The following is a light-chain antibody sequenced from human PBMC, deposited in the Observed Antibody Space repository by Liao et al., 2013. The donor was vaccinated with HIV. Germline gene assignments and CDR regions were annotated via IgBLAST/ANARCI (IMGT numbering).Light chain of an antibody. CDR3: QVWDSTSDDWV. CDR2: YNT. Sequence: SYVLTQPPSVSVAPGKTARITCGGNNIGSKNVHWYQQKPGQAPVLVISYNTDRPSGIPERFSGSNSGNTATLTISRVEAGDEADFYCQVWDSTSDDWVFGGGTTLTV. J-gene: IGLJ3*02. V-gene: IGLV3-21*01. CDR1: NIGSKN.